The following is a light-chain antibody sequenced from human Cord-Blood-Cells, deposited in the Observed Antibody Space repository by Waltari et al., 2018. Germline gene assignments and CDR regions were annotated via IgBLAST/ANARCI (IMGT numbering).Light chain of an antibody. Sequence: QSALTQPASVSGSPGQSITISCTGTSSDVGGYNYVSWYPQHPGKAPKLMIYDVSNRPSGVSNRFSGSKSGNTASLTISGRQAEDEADYYFSSYTSSSTLVFGGGTKLTVL. V-gene: IGLV2-14*01. CDR2: DVS. CDR1: SSDVGGYNY. J-gene: IGLJ2*01. CDR3: SSYTSSSTLV.